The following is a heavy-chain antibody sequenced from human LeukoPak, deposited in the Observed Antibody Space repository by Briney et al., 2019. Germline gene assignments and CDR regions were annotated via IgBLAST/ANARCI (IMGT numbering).Heavy chain of an antibody. CDR1: GGTFSSYA. CDR3: ARDCSGGSCLNYYYYYGMDV. D-gene: IGHD2-15*01. Sequence: SVKVSCKASGGTFSSYAISWVRQAPGQGLEWMGGIIPIFGTANYAQKFQGRVTITADESTSTAYMELSSLRSEDTAVYYCARDCSGGSCLNYYYYYGMDVWGRGTTVTVSS. J-gene: IGHJ6*04. V-gene: IGHV1-69*13. CDR2: IIPIFGTA.